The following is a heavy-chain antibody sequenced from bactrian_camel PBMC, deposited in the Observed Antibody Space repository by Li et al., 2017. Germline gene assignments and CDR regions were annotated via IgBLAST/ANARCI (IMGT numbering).Heavy chain of an antibody. J-gene: IGHJ4*01. D-gene: IGHD1*01. V-gene: IGHV3S54*01. CDR2: VYGGDEG. Sequence: HVQLVESGGGSVEAGGSLTLSCSASVSVRCMGWFRQVPGKEREGVAAVYGGDEGYYADSVKGRFTASQGSTKNTLELRMADLKSDDAGTYYCATFDGYSWEACPTNVGTWTNWGQGTQVTVS. CDR1: VSVRC. CDR3: ATFDGYSWEACPTNVGTWTN.